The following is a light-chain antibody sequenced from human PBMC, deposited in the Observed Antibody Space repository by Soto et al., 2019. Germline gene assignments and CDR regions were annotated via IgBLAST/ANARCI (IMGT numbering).Light chain of an antibody. CDR2: EVF. CDR3: SSYTTTNTLYV. J-gene: IGLJ1*01. CDR1: NSDVGGYNY. Sequence: QSALTQPASVSGSPGQSITIPCTGTNSDVGGYNYVSWYQHHPGKAPKLMIYEVFNRPSGVSSRFSGSKSGSTASLTISGLQAEDEADYYCSSYTTTNTLYVFGTGTQLTAL. V-gene: IGLV2-14*01.